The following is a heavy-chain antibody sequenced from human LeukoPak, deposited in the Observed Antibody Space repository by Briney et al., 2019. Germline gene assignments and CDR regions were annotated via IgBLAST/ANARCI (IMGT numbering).Heavy chain of an antibody. D-gene: IGHD3-10*01. V-gene: IGHV4-4*07. CDR2: IYTSGST. CDR1: GGSISSYY. J-gene: IGHJ4*02. CDR3: ARDTYYYGSGTQFDY. Sequence: SETLSLTCTVSGGSISSYYWSWLRQPAGKGLEWIGRIYTSGSTNYNPSLKSRVTMSVDTSKNQFSLKLSSVTAADTAVYYCARDTYYYGSGTQFDYWGQGTLVTVSS.